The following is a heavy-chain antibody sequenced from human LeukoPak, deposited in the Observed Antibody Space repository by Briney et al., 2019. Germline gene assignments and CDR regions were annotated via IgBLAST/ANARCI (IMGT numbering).Heavy chain of an antibody. CDR1: GYTFTGYY. Sequence: ASVKVSCKASGYTFTGYYIHWVRQAPGQGLEWMGWINPNSGGTNYAQKFQGRVTMTRDTSISTAYMELSRLTSDDTAVYYCAADYGDFSLSYWGQGTLVTVSS. CDR2: INPNSGGT. V-gene: IGHV1-2*02. D-gene: IGHD4-17*01. J-gene: IGHJ4*02. CDR3: AADYGDFSLSY.